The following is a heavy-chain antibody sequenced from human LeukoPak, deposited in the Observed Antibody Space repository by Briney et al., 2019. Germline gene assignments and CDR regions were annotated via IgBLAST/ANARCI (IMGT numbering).Heavy chain of an antibody. CDR3: ARDKPWFGELSFDAFDI. CDR1: GFTFSSYW. Sequence: SGGSLKLSCAASGFTFSSYWMSWVRQAPGKGLEWVANIKQDGSEKYYVDSVKGRFTISRDNAKNSLYLQMNSLRAEDTAVYYCARDKPWFGELSFDAFDIWGQGTMVTVSS. CDR2: IKQDGSEK. J-gene: IGHJ3*02. D-gene: IGHD3-10*01. V-gene: IGHV3-7*01.